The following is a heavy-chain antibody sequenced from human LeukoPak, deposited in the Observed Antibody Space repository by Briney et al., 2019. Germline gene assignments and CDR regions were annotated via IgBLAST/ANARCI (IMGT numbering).Heavy chain of an antibody. D-gene: IGHD1-26*01. Sequence: GGSLRLSCAASGFTFSNAWMSWVRQAPGKGLEWVGRIKSKTDGGTTDYAAPVKGRFTISRDDSKNTLYLQMNGLKTEDTAVYYCTTTSELLTRDDAFDIWGQGTMVTVSS. CDR2: IKSKTDGGTT. V-gene: IGHV3-15*01. J-gene: IGHJ3*02. CDR1: GFTFSNAW. CDR3: TTTSELLTRDDAFDI.